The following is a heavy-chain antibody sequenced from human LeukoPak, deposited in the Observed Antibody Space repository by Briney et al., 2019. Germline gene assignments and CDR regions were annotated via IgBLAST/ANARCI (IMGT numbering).Heavy chain of an antibody. CDR1: GFTFSDYY. J-gene: IGHJ3*02. CDR3: ARDLGIAGTTHAFDI. Sequence: PGGSLRLSCAASGFTFSDYYMSWIRQAPGRGLECVSVIYGGGPTYYADSVKGRFTISRDTAKNTLYLQMNSLRGEDTAVYFCARDLGIAGTTHAFDIWGHGTMVTVSS. V-gene: IGHV3-53*01. D-gene: IGHD1-14*01. CDR2: IYGGGPT.